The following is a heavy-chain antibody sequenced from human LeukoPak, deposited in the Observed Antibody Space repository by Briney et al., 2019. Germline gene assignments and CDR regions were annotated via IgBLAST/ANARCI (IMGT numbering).Heavy chain of an antibody. J-gene: IGHJ4*02. D-gene: IGHD3-22*01. Sequence: GGSLRLSCAASGFTFSSYGMHWVRQAPGKGLEWVAVISYDGSNKYYADSVKGRFTISRDNSKNTLYLQMNSLRAEDTAVYYCAKGQYYYDTQGFDYWGQGTLVTVSS. CDR1: GFTFSSYG. CDR2: ISYDGSNK. V-gene: IGHV3-30*18. CDR3: AKGQYYYDTQGFDY.